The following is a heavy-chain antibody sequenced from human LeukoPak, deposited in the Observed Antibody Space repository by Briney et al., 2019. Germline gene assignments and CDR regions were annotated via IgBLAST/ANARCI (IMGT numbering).Heavy chain of an antibody. J-gene: IGHJ6*03. V-gene: IGHV4-34*01. CDR1: GGSISSYY. Sequence: SETLSLTCTVSGGSISSYYWSWIRQPPGKGLEWIGEINHSGSTNYNPSLKSRVTISVDTSKNQFSLKLSSVTAADTAVYYCARHARGYYYYYMDVWGKGTTVTISS. D-gene: IGHD3-10*01. CDR2: INHSGST. CDR3: ARHARGYYYYYMDV.